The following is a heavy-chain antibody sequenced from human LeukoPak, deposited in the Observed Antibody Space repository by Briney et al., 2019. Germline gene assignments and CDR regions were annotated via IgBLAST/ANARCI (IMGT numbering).Heavy chain of an antibody. CDR2: IYHSGST. J-gene: IGHJ5*02. Sequence: SETLSPTCTVSHYSISINYYWGWIRQPPGKGLEGIVSIYHSGSTYYNPSLKSRVTISVDTSKNQFSLKLTSVTAADTAVYSCARSSGYMSSWGQGTLVTVSS. V-gene: IGHV4-38-2*02. CDR3: ARSSGYMSS. D-gene: IGHD3-22*01. CDR1: HYSISINYY.